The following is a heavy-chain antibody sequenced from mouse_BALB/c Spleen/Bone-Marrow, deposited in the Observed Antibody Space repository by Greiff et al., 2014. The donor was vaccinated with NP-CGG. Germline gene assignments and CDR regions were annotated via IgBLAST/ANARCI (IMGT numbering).Heavy chain of an antibody. CDR1: GFNIKDTH. V-gene: IGHV14-3*02. CDR3: SRDYGGTAWFAY. J-gene: IGHJ3*01. CDR2: IDPANGNT. Sequence: EVQLQQSGAELVKPGASVKLSCTASGFNIKDTHMHWVKQGPEQGLEWIGRIDPANGNTKYDPNFQGKATITADTSSNTAYLQLSSLTSEDTAVYYCSRDYGGTAWFAYWGHGTLVTVSA. D-gene: IGHD1-1*01.